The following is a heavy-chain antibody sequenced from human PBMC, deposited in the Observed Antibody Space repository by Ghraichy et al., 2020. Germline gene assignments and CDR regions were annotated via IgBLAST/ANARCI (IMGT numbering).Heavy chain of an antibody. V-gene: IGHV4-39*01. J-gene: IGHJ6*02. Sequence: SETLSLTCTVSGASIRSPDYFWGWVRQPAGKGLEWVGSAFYSGTDYYNPSLKSRVAVSVDTSKNQFSLKLTSVTAADSGLYFCTRHSSGTLQWYYRGVDDWGQGTTVIVSS. CDR3: TRHSSGTLQWYYRGVDD. D-gene: IGHD6-19*01. CDR2: AFYSGTD. CDR1: GASIRSPDYF.